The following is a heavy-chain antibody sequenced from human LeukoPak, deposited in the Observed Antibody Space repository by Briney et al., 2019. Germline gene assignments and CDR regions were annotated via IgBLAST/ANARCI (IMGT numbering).Heavy chain of an antibody. V-gene: IGHV3-23*01. Sequence: GGSLRLSCAASGFTFSSYAMSWVRQAPGKGLEWVSAISGSGGSTYYADSVKGRFTISRDNSKNTLYLQMNSLRAEDTAVYYCAKIDGYSYGPDAFDIWRQGTMVTVSS. D-gene: IGHD5-18*01. CDR3: AKIDGYSYGPDAFDI. CDR2: ISGSGGST. J-gene: IGHJ3*02. CDR1: GFTFSSYA.